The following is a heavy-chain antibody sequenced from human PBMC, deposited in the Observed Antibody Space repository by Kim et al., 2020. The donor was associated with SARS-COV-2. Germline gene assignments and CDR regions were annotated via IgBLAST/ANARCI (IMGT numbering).Heavy chain of an antibody. Sequence: GGSLRLSCAASGFTFSSYSMNWVRQAPGKGLEWVSSISSSSSYIYYADSVKGRFTISRDNAKNSLYLQMNSLRAEDTAVYYCARETPFLWFGELSSQDAFDIWGQGTMVTVSS. CDR1: GFTFSSYS. CDR3: ARETPFLWFGELSSQDAFDI. CDR2: ISSSSSYI. J-gene: IGHJ3*02. D-gene: IGHD3-10*01. V-gene: IGHV3-21*01.